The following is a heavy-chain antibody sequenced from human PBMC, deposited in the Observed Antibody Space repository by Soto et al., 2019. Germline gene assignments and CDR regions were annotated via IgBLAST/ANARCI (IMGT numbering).Heavy chain of an antibody. V-gene: IGHV4-4*02. J-gene: IGHJ6*02. CDR1: GGSIGSSNW. CDR3: ARVGDYYYYGMDV. Sequence: PSETLSLTCAVSGGSIGSSNWWSWVRQPPGKGLEWIGEIYHSGSTNYNPSLKSRVTISVDKSKNQFSLKLSSVTAADTAVYYCARVGDYYYYGMDVWGQGTTVTVSS. CDR2: IYHSGST.